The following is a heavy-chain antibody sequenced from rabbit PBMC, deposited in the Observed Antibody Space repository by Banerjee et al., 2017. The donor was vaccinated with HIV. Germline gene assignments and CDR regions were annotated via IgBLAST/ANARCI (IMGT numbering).Heavy chain of an antibody. V-gene: IGHV1S40*01. CDR3: ARDLAGVTGWNFNL. J-gene: IGHJ4*01. D-gene: IGHD4-1*01. Sequence: QSLEESGGDLVKPGASLTLTCTASGLDFSSSYWICWVRQAPGKGLEWIACIYAGSSGSTQYANWAKGRFTISKASWTTVTLQMTSLTAADTASYFCARDLAGVTGWNFNLWGQGTLVTVS. CDR2: IYAGSSGST. CDR1: GLDFSSSYW.